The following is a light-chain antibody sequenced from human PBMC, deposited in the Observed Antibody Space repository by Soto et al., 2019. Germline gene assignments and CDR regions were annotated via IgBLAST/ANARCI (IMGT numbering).Light chain of an antibody. CDR2: TAS. V-gene: IGKV1-9*01. Sequence: DIQLTQSPSFLSASVGDRVTITCRASQGISTYLAWYQQRPGKAPKLLIYTASTLQSGVPPRFSGSGSGAEFTLTINSLQPDDFATYYCQHFNGYPRTLGQGTQVEVK. CDR1: QGISTY. J-gene: IGKJ2*01. CDR3: QHFNGYPRT.